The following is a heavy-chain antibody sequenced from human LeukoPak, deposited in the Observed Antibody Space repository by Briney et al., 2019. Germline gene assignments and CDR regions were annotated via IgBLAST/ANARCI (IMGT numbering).Heavy chain of an antibody. CDR1: GFTFSSYT. Sequence: GGSLRLSCAASGFTFSSYTIHWVRQAPGKGLEWVSLISYDGSKTFYADSVKGRFTISRDNAKNSLYLQMNSLRAEDTAVYYCAREFGGYGSGSYYNNYYYYMDVWGKGTTVTVSS. D-gene: IGHD3-10*01. V-gene: IGHV3-30*04. CDR3: AREFGGYGSGSYYNNYYYYMDV. J-gene: IGHJ6*03. CDR2: ISYDGSKT.